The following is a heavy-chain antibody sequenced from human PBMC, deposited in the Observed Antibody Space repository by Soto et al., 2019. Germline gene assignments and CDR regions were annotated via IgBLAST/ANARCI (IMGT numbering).Heavy chain of an antibody. D-gene: IGHD6-6*01. J-gene: IGHJ4*02. CDR2: IYWNDDK. Sequence: SGPTLVKPTQNLTLTCTFSGFSLSTSGVGVGWIRQPPGKALEWLALIYWNDDKRYSPSLKSRLTITKDTSKNQVVLTMTNMDPVDTATYYCAHNEKQQLVPYFDYWGQGTLVTVSS. V-gene: IGHV2-5*01. CDR3: AHNEKQQLVPYFDY. CDR1: GFSLSTSGVG.